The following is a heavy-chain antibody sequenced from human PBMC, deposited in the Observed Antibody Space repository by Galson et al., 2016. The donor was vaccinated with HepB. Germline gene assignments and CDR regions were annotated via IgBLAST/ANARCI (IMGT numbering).Heavy chain of an antibody. CDR3: ARYGDFPPQYDGMDV. J-gene: IGHJ6*04. CDR2: ISAGGNTI. D-gene: IGHD4-17*01. V-gene: IGHV3-48*03. CDR1: GFTFSRYD. Sequence: SLRLSCAASGFTFSRYDMNWLRQAPGKGLERVSYISAGGNTIYYADSVGGRFTVSGDNAKNSLLLQMRSLRAEDTAVYYCARYGDFPPQYDGMDVWGEGTTVTVSS.